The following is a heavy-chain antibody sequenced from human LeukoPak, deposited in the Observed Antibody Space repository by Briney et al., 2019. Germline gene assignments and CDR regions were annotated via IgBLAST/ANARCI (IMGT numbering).Heavy chain of an antibody. CDR3: ARDKSDGIGIVY. V-gene: IGHV1-2*02. CDR1: GYTFGNYY. Sequence: ASVKVSCKASGYTFGNYYIHWVRQAPGHGLEYMGWINFNRGDTNYAEKFQGRVTMTRDTSIDTVYMDLSSLRSDDTALYYCARDKSDGIGIVYWGQGTPVTVSS. D-gene: IGHD2-15*01. J-gene: IGHJ4*02. CDR2: INFNRGDT.